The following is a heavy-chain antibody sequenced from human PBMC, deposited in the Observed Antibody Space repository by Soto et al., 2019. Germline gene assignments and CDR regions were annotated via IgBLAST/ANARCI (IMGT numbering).Heavy chain of an antibody. Sequence: ASVKVSCKASGYTFTSYAMNWVRQAPGQRLEWMGWINAGIGNTKYSQKFQGRVTITRDTYATTTYMELSSLRSEDTAVYYCARLGKGYYYYYMDVWDKGTTVTVSS. CDR2: INAGIGNT. V-gene: IGHV1-3*01. CDR3: ARLGKGYYYYYMDV. CDR1: GYTFTSYA. J-gene: IGHJ6*03.